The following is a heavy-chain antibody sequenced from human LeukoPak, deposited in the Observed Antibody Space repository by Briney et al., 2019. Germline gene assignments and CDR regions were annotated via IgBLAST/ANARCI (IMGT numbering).Heavy chain of an antibody. CDR3: ARVARAAGLDS. D-gene: IGHD6-13*01. CDR2: IYYNGNA. CDR1: GGSIANYY. V-gene: IGHV4-59*01. J-gene: IGHJ4*02. Sequence: SETLSLTCTVSGGSIANYYWSWIRPPPGKGLEWIAYIYYNGNADYNPSLKSRVTISVDTSKNQFSLKLSSVTAADTAMYYCARVARAAGLDSWGQGTPVTVSS.